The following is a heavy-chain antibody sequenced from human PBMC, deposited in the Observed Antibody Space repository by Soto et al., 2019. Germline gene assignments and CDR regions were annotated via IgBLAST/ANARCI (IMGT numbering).Heavy chain of an antibody. J-gene: IGHJ4*02. CDR3: ARDTARGYSYGAFDY. V-gene: IGHV1-46*01. Sequence: ASVKVSCKASGYTFTSYYMHWVRQAPGQGLEWMGIINPSGGSTSYAQKFQGRVTMTRDTSTSTVYMELGSLRSEGTAVYYCARDTARGYSYGAFDYWGQGTLVTVSS. D-gene: IGHD5-18*01. CDR2: INPSGGST. CDR1: GYTFTSYY.